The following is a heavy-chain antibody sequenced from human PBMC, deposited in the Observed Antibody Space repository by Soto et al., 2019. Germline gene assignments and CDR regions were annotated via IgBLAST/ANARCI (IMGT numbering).Heavy chain of an antibody. V-gene: IGHV1-18*01. J-gene: IGHJ4*02. D-gene: IGHD2-15*01. CDR1: GYTFTSYG. Sequence: QVQLVQSGAEVKKPGASVKVSCKASGYTFTSYGISWVRQAPGQGLEWMGWISAYNGNTNYAQKLQGRVTMTTDTARSTTYTERRSLRSDDTAVYYGARRGYCSRGSSRECSYFDYWGQGTLVTVSS. CDR3: ARRGYCSRGSSRECSYFDY. CDR2: ISAYNGNT.